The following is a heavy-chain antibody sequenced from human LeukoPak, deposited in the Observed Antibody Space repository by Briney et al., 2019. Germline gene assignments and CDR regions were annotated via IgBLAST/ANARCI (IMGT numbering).Heavy chain of an antibody. D-gene: IGHD3-10*01. CDR3: ARGSGTITMVRGVFYGMDV. J-gene: IGHJ6*02. V-gene: IGHV1-69*13. CDR2: IIPIFGRP. CDR1: GGTFSSYG. Sequence: SVKVSCKASGGTFSSYGVSWVRQAPGQGLEWMGGIIPIFGRPNYAQKFQGRVTITADESTSTAYMELSSLRSEDTAVYYCARGSGTITMVRGVFYGMDVWGQGTTVTVSS.